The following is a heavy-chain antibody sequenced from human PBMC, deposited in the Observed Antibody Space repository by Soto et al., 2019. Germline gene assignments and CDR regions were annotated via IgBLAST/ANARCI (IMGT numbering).Heavy chain of an antibody. J-gene: IGHJ4*02. V-gene: IGHV1-69*18. Sequence: QVQLEQSGAEVKKPGSSVTVSCKASGDRFTSYAISWVRQAPGQGLEWVGTVLPVLGTTNYAQKLRGRVIITADESTSTAYMELGSLRSDDTAIYYFARDRADRGFDYWGQGTLVTVSS. CDR1: GDRFTSYA. D-gene: IGHD3-10*01. CDR3: ARDRADRGFDY. CDR2: VLPVLGTT.